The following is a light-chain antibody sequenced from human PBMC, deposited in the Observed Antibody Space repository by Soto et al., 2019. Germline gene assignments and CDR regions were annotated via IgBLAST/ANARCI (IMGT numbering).Light chain of an antibody. CDR2: TTS. J-gene: IGKJ5*01. CDR3: PQYNHLPIT. V-gene: IGKV3-15*01. Sequence: VLTQSPGTLSLTPGERATLSCRASQSISSDLAWYQQKPGQAPRLLIHTTSARALGIPARFGGSGSGTEFTLTISSLQSEDFAVYSCPQYNHLPITSCQGTLPE. CDR1: QSISSD.